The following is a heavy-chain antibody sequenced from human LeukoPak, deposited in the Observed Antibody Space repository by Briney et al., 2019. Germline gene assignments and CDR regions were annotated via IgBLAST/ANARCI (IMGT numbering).Heavy chain of an antibody. D-gene: IGHD6-13*01. CDR3: RIAAAGNIDY. V-gene: IGHV1-24*01. Sequence: ASVKVSCKVSGYTLTELSMHWVRQAPGKGLEWMGGFDPEDGETIYAQKFQGRATMTEDTSTDTAYMELSSLRSEDTAVYYCRIAAAGNIDYWGQGTLVTVSS. CDR2: FDPEDGET. CDR1: GYTLTELS. J-gene: IGHJ4*02.